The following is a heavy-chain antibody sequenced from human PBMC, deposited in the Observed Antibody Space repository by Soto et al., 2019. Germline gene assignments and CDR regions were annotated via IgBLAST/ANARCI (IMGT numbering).Heavy chain of an antibody. V-gene: IGHV3-53*01. CDR3: ARGPNSDC. Sequence: EKRLVQSGGGLVQPGGSLRLSCAASGFSVGGTYMSWVRQAPGKGLELVSLIYSGGNPFYADSMKGRFTLSRDNSNNMLYLQMDSLRAEDTAVYYCARGPNSDCWGQGTLVIVSS. D-gene: IGHD2-21*01. CDR1: GFSVGGTY. CDR2: IYSGGNP. J-gene: IGHJ4*02.